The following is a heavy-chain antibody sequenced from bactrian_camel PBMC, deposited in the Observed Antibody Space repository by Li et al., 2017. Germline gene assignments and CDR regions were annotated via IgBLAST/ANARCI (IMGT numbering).Heavy chain of an antibody. V-gene: IGHV3S53*01. J-gene: IGHJ4*01. CDR1: GSTSRPAC. CDR3: AAGNINWAACESRAQNEFKY. CDR2: ISTGGRT. Sequence: QVQLVESGGGSVEAGGSLRLSCSVSGSTSRPACMAWFRQGSGREREGVATISTGGRTYYHDSVKGRFTISQDNAKKTLYLQMNNLKPEDTAMYYCAAGNINWAACESRAQNEFKYWGQGTQVTVS. D-gene: IGHD8*01.